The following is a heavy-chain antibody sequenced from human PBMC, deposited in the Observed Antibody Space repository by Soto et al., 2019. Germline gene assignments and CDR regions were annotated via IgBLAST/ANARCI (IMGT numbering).Heavy chain of an antibody. CDR3: ARGGTAMVTGWFDP. Sequence: GASVKVSCKASGGTFSSYAISWVRQAPGQGLEWMGGIIPIFGTANYAQKFQGRVTITADESTSTAYMELSSLRSEDTAVYYCARGGTAMVTGWFDPWGQGTLVTVYS. CDR2: IIPIFGTA. CDR1: GGTFSSYA. D-gene: IGHD5-18*01. V-gene: IGHV1-69*13. J-gene: IGHJ5*02.